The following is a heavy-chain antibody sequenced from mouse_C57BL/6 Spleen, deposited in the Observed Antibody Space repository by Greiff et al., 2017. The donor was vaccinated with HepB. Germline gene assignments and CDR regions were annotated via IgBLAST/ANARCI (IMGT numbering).Heavy chain of an antibody. Sequence: QVQLQQPGAELVMPGASVKLSCTASGYTFTSYWMHWVKQRPGQGLEWIGEIDPSDSYTNYNQKFKGKSTLTVDKSYSAAYMQLSSQTSEDSSVYYCARCSSSYSYAMDYWGQGTSVTVSS. CDR3: ARCSSSYSYAMDY. CDR2: IDPSDSYT. V-gene: IGHV1-69*01. J-gene: IGHJ4*01. D-gene: IGHD1-1*01. CDR1: GYTFTSYW.